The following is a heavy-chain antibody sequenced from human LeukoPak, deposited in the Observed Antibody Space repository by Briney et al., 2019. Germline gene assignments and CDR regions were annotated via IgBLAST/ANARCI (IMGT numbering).Heavy chain of an antibody. J-gene: IGHJ3*02. CDR1: GGSISTYY. CDR3: ARGLRFLEWLLRKDDAFDI. V-gene: IGHV4-59*12. Sequence: SETLSLTCTVSGGSISTYYWSWIRQPPGKGLEYIGYIYDSGSTNYNPSLKSRVTISVDTSKNQFSLKLSSVTAADTAVYYCARGLRFLEWLLRKDDAFDIWGQGTMVTVSS. CDR2: IYDSGST. D-gene: IGHD3-3*01.